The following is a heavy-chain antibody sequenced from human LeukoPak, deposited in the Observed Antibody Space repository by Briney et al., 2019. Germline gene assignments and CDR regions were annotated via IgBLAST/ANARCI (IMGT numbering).Heavy chain of an antibody. CDR1: GFTFSSYG. Sequence: PGGSLRLSCAASGFTFSSYGMHWVRQAPGKGLEWVAFIRYDGSNKYYADSVKGRFTISRDNSKNTLYLQMNSLRAEDTAVYYCANDGSVSRNYYYYMDVWGKGTTVTISS. J-gene: IGHJ6*03. D-gene: IGHD3-10*01. CDR2: IRYDGSNK. V-gene: IGHV3-30*02. CDR3: ANDGSVSRNYYYYMDV.